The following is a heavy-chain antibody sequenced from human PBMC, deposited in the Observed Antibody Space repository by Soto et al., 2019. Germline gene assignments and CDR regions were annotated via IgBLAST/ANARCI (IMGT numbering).Heavy chain of an antibody. CDR2: ISTYNGNT. CDR1: GYTFTAYG. D-gene: IGHD6-19*01. CDR3: ARGAGTTAGTFEH. J-gene: IGHJ4*02. Sequence: QVQLVQSGAEVKKPGASVKVSCKASGYTFTAYGINWVRQAPGQGLEWMGWISTYNGNTKYPQKFQGRVTMTKDTSTTPAYMELRSLRSDDTAVYYCARGAGTTAGTFEHWGQGTLVTVSS. V-gene: IGHV1-18*01.